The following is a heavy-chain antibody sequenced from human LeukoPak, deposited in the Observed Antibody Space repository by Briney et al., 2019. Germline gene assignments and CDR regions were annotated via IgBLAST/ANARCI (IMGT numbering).Heavy chain of an antibody. CDR3: VGEAPGY. CDR2: ISEDGSVK. V-gene: IGHV3-7*01. J-gene: IGHJ4*02. CDR1: GFSFTTYW. D-gene: IGHD2-2*01. Sequence: PGGSLRLSCAAPGFSFTTYWMTWIRQAPEKGLEWVAHISEDGSVKYYIDSVKGRFTISRDNAKNSVYLQMNDLRVEDTAVYYCVGEAPGYWGQGALVTVSS.